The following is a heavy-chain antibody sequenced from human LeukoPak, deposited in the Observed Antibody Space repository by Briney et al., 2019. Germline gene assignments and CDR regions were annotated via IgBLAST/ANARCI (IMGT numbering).Heavy chain of an antibody. CDR2: ISYDGSNK. J-gene: IGHJ3*02. Sequence: GGSLRLSCAASGFTFSSYAMHWVRQAPGKGLEGVAVISYDGSNKYYADSVKGRFTISRDNSKNTLYLQMNSLRAEDTAVYYCARVRGGSGSYYPARGAFDIWGQGTMVTVSS. V-gene: IGHV3-30-3*01. CDR3: ARVRGGSGSYYPARGAFDI. CDR1: GFTFSSYA. D-gene: IGHD3-10*01.